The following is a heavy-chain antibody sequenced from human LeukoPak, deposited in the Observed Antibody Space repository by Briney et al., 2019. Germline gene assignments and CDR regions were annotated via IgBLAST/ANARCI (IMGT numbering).Heavy chain of an antibody. Sequence: ASVTVSCKASGYTFTGYYMHWVRQAPGQGLEWMGWINPNSGGTNHAQTFQGRVTMTRDTSISTAYMELSRLRSDDTAVYYCARAGWGYSSSWDYYYYMDVWGKGTTVTVSS. V-gene: IGHV1-2*02. J-gene: IGHJ6*03. CDR1: GYTFTGYY. CDR2: INPNSGGT. D-gene: IGHD6-13*01. CDR3: ARAGWGYSSSWDYYYYMDV.